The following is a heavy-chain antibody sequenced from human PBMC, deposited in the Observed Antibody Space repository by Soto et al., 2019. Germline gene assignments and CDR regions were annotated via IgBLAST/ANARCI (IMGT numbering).Heavy chain of an antibody. V-gene: IGHV3-13*01. Sequence: LRLSCAASGFTFSSYDMHWVRQATGKGLEWVSAIGTAGDTYYPGSVKGRFTISRENAKNSLYLQMNSLRAEDTAVYYCARAYDFWSGSIYYFDYWGQGTLVTVSS. CDR1: GFTFSSYD. D-gene: IGHD3-3*01. J-gene: IGHJ4*02. CDR3: ARAYDFWSGSIYYFDY. CDR2: IGTAGDT.